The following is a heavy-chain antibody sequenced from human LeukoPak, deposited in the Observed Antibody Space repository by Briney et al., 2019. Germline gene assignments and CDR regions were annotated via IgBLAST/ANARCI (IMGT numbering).Heavy chain of an antibody. D-gene: IGHD2-15*01. CDR1: GGSFSGYY. V-gene: IGHV4-34*01. J-gene: IGHJ5*02. CDR2: INHSGNT. CDR3: VTEPGYCTGGRCYGGWFDP. Sequence: PSETLSLTCAVYGGSFSGYYWSWIRQAPGKGLEWIGEINHSGNTNYNPSLKSRVTISLDTSKNRFSLKLNSVTAADTAVYYCVTEPGYCTGGRCYGGWFDPWGQGTLVTVSS.